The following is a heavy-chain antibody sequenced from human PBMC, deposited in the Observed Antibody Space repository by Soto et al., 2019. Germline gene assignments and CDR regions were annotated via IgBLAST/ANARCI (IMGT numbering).Heavy chain of an antibody. V-gene: IGHV1-8*01. CDR2: MNPNSGNT. CDR3: ARAMGICSGGSCYYYYYYMDV. J-gene: IGHJ6*03. Sequence: ASVKVSCKASGYTFTSYDINWVRQATGQGLEWMGWMNPNSGNTGYAQKFQGRVTKTRNTSISTAYMELSSLRSEDTAVYYCARAMGICSGGSCYYYYYYMDVWGKGTTVTVSS. D-gene: IGHD2-15*01. CDR1: GYTFTSYD.